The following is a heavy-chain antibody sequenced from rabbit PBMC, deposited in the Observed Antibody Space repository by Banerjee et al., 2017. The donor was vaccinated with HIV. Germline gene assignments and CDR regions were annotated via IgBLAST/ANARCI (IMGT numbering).Heavy chain of an antibody. CDR2: IDTSSGGT. D-gene: IGHD2-1*01. J-gene: IGHJ4*01. Sequence: QSLEESGGDLVKPGASLTLTCTASGFSFSNNYVMCWVRQAPGKGLEWIACIDTSSGGTYYASWAKGRFTIFQTSSTTVTLQMTSLTAADTATYFCARDPYGAYTGHNLWGPGTLVTVS. V-gene: IGHV1S40*01. CDR1: GFSFSNNYV. CDR3: ARDPYGAYTGHNL.